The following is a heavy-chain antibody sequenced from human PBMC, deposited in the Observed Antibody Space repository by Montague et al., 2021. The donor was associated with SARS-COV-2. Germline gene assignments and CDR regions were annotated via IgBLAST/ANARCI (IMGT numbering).Heavy chain of an antibody. J-gene: IGHJ4*02. D-gene: IGHD2-21*02. Sequence: PLRLSCAASGFTFSSYSMNWVRQAPGKGLEWVSSISSSSSYIYYADSVKGRFTISRDNAKNSLYLQMNSLRAEDTAVYYCARDRGSIYCGGDCYTPYFDYWGQGTLVTVSS. CDR3: ARDRGSIYCGGDCYTPYFDY. V-gene: IGHV3-21*01. CDR2: ISSSSSYI. CDR1: GFTFSSYS.